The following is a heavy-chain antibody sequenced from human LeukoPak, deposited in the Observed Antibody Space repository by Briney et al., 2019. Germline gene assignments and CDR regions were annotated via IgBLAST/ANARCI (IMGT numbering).Heavy chain of an antibody. V-gene: IGHV1-2*02. J-gene: IGHJ6*03. CDR2: INPNSGGT. Sequence: ASVKVSCKASGYTFTTYSMNWVRQAPGQGLEWMGWINPNSGGTNYAQKFQGRVTMTRDTSISTAYMELSRLRSDDTAVYYCARGERGYDFWSGYYYYYYYMDVWGKGTTVTVSS. D-gene: IGHD3-3*01. CDR1: GYTFTTYS. CDR3: ARGERGYDFWSGYYYYYYYMDV.